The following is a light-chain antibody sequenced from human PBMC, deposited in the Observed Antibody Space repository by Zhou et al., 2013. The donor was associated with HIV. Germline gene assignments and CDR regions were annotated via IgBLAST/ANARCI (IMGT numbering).Light chain of an antibody. Sequence: QSVLPQPPSASGTPGQRVTISCSGSSSNIGSNTVNWYQQLPRKAPRLLIYYDHLLPSGVSDRFSGSKSGTSASLAISGLQSDDEADYYCAAWDDRLKAWMFGGGTKVAVL. V-gene: IGLV1-44*01. CDR2: YDH. CDR3: AAWDDRLKAWM. J-gene: IGLJ3*02. CDR1: SSNIGSNT.